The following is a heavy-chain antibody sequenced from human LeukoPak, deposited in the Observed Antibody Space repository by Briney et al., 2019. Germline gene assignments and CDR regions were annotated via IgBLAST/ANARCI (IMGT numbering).Heavy chain of an antibody. CDR2: IPYDGSNK. D-gene: IGHD3-3*01. CDR1: GFTFSRYG. Sequence: PGGSLRLSCVASGFTFSRYGMHWVRQAPGKGLEWVAVIPYDGSNKYYADSVKGRFTISRDNSKNTLYLQMNSLRAEDTAVYYCAKGSLDFWSGYPPSDVWGPGTTVTVSS. V-gene: IGHV3-30*18. J-gene: IGHJ6*02. CDR3: AKGSLDFWSGYPPSDV.